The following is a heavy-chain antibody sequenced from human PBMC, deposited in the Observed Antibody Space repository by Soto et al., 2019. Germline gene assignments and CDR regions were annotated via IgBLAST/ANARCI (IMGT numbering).Heavy chain of an antibody. CDR2: ICSNDEK. V-gene: IGHV2-26*01. D-gene: IGHD6-19*01. CDR3: ARRSGRYLGYFDY. Sequence: SGPTLVNPTETLTLTCTVSGFSLSNPRMGVSWIRQPPGKALEWLAHICSNDEKSYSTSLKSRLTISKDTSKSQVVLTMTNMDPVDTATYYCARRSGRYLGYFDYWGQGTLVTVSS. J-gene: IGHJ4*02. CDR1: GFSLSNPRMG.